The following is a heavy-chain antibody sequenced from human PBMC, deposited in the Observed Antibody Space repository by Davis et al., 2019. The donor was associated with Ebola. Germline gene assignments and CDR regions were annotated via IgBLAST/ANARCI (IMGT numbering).Heavy chain of an antibody. Sequence: GESLKISCAASGFTFSSYAMSWVRQAPGKGLEWVSAISGSGGSTYYADSVKGRFTISRDNSKNTLYLQMSSLRAEDTAVYYCAKDRTTVGLDYWGQGTLVTVSS. V-gene: IGHV3-23*01. CDR1: GFTFSSYA. CDR3: AKDRTTVGLDY. CDR2: ISGSGGST. J-gene: IGHJ4*02. D-gene: IGHD4-23*01.